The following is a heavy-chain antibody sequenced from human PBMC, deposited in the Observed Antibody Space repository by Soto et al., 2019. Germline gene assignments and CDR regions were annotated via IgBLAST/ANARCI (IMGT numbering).Heavy chain of an antibody. J-gene: IGHJ4*02. CDR2: ISGSGGST. CDR1: GFTFSSYA. CDR3: VKDPGGQWLAHAFDY. D-gene: IGHD6-19*01. Sequence: GGSLRLSCAASGFTFSSYAMSWVRQAPGKGLEWVSAISGSGGSTYYADSVKGRFTISRDNSKNTLYLQMNSLRAEDTDVYYCVKDPGGQWLAHAFDYWGQGTLVTVSS. V-gene: IGHV3-23*01.